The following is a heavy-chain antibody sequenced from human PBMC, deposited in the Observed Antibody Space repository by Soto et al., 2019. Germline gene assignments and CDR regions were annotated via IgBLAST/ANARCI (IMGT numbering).Heavy chain of an antibody. Sequence: GGSLRLSCAASGFTFSSYAMSWVRQAPGKGLEWVSAISGSGGSTYYADSVKGRLTISRDNSKNTLYLQMNSLRAEDMAVYYCAKDQDYYYDSSGYYFNYWGQGTLVTVSS. CDR1: GFTFSSYA. D-gene: IGHD3-22*01. J-gene: IGHJ4*02. CDR2: ISGSGGST. CDR3: AKDQDYYYDSSGYYFNY. V-gene: IGHV3-23*01.